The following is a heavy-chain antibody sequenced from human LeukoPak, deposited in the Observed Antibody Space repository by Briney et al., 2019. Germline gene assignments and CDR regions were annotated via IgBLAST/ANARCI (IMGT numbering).Heavy chain of an antibody. Sequence: GGSLRLSCATSGFTFNLAWMSWVRQAPGKGLEWVGRIKGNTQGATTDYAAAVKGRFTISRDDSKNTLYPQMNGLEIEDTGVYYCTTHPGYESYWGQGTLVTVSS. V-gene: IGHV3-15*01. CDR2: IKGNTQGATT. CDR3: TTHPGYESY. J-gene: IGHJ4*02. D-gene: IGHD2-15*01. CDR1: GFTFNLAW.